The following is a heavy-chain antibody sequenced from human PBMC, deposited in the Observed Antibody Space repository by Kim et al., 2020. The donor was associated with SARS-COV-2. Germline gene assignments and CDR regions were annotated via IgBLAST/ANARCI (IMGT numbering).Heavy chain of an antibody. Sequence: SPSFQGQVTISADKSISTAYLQWSSLKASDTAMYYCAREAMVRGGTGFDYWGQGTLVTVSS. J-gene: IGHJ4*02. V-gene: IGHV5-51*01. CDR3: AREAMVRGGTGFDY. D-gene: IGHD3-10*01.